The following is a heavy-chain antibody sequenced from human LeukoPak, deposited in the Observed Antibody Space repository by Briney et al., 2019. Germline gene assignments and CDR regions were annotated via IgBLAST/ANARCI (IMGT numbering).Heavy chain of an antibody. CDR1: GLTVSSNY. CDR2: IYDGGRT. V-gene: IGHV3-53*01. Sequence: GRSLRLSCAASGLTVSSNYMSWVRHAPGKGLEWVSIIYDGGRTNYADSVKGRFTISRDNSKNTLYLQMNSLRAEDTAVYYCARGVRGYSHGSRFDYWGQGTLVTVSS. J-gene: IGHJ4*02. CDR3: ARGVRGYSHGSRFDY. D-gene: IGHD5-18*01.